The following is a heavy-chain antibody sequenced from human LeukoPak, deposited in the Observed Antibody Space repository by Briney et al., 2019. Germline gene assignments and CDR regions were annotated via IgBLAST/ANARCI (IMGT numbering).Heavy chain of an antibody. Sequence: PGGSLRLSCGVSGFTFSSYWMSWVRRAPGKGLEWVANIKQDGSEKYYVDSVKGRFTISRDNAKNSLYLQMNSLRAEDTAVYYCARDRVGGTTASTFEYWGQGTLVTVSS. CDR2: IKQDGSEK. J-gene: IGHJ4*02. CDR3: ARDRVGGTTASTFEY. V-gene: IGHV3-7*01. D-gene: IGHD1-26*01. CDR1: GFTFSSYW.